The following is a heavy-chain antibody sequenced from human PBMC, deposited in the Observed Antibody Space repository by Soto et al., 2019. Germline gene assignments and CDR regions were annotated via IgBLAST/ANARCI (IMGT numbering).Heavy chain of an antibody. CDR2: ISGSGGST. Sequence: GVSLRLSWAASDFTSGNDYLNWVRQAPEKGLEWVSGISGSGGSTYYADSVKGRFTISRDNSKNTLYLQMNSLRAEDTAVYYCAKVLFDTTTATPIYSWAQGTLLPVSS. D-gene: IGHD2-2*01. CDR3: AKVLFDTTTATPIYS. V-gene: IGHV3-23*01. CDR1: DFTSGNDY. J-gene: IGHJ4*02.